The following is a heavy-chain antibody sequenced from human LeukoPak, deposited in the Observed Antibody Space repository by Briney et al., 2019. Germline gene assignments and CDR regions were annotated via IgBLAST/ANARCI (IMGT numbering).Heavy chain of an antibody. CDR2: INHSGST. CDR1: GGSFSGYY. CDR3: ARAPYSSSWSDGFDM. D-gene: IGHD6-13*01. J-gene: IGHJ3*02. Sequence: SETLSLTCAVYGGSFSGYYWSWIRQPPGKGLEWIGEINHSGSTNYNPSLKSRVTISVDTSKNQFSLKLSSVTAADTAVHYCARAPYSSSWSDGFDMWGQGTMVTVSS. V-gene: IGHV4-34*01.